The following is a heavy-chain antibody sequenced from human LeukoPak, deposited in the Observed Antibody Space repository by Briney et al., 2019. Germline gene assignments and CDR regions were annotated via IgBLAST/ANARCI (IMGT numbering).Heavy chain of an antibody. CDR1: GGSISSSSYY. J-gene: IGHJ4*02. D-gene: IGHD3-22*01. CDR3: AKNYYDSSAYYSDY. V-gene: IGHV4-39*01. Sequence: SETLSLNCTVSGGSISSSSYYWGWIRQPPGKGLEWIGKIHHSGSTYYNPSLKSRVTISVDTSKNQFSLKLSSVTAADTAVYYCAKNYYDSSAYYSDYWGQGTLVTVSS. CDR2: IHHSGST.